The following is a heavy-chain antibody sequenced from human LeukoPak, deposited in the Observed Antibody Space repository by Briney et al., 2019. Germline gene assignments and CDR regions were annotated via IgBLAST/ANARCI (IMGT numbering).Heavy chain of an antibody. J-gene: IGHJ4*02. V-gene: IGHV3-23*01. D-gene: IGHD2-15*01. Sequence: GGSLRLSCAASGFTFSSYATSWVRQAPGKGLEWVSAISGSGGSTYYADSVKGRFTISRDNSKNTLYLQMNSLRAEDTAVYYCAKDLYPYCSGGSCYPNDYWGQGTLVTVSS. CDR1: GFTFSSYA. CDR3: AKDLYPYCSGGSCYPNDY. CDR2: ISGSGGST.